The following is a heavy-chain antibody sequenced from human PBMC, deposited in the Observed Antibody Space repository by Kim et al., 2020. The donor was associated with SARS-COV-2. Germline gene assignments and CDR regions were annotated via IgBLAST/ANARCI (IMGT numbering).Heavy chain of an antibody. V-gene: IGHV3-43*02. CDR1: GFTFDDFA. CDR3: AKGVQGLSYFGMDV. J-gene: IGHJ6*02. CDR2: ISGNGGST. Sequence: GRSLRLSCAASGFTFDDFAMHWVRQAPGKGLEWVSLISGNGGSTFYADSVKGRFTISRDNSKNSLYMQMNSLRTEDTAFFYCAKGVQGLSYFGMDVWGRGTTVTVSS.